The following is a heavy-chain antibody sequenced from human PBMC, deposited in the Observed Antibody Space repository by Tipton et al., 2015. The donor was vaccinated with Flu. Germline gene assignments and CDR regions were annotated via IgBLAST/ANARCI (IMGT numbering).Heavy chain of an antibody. CDR1: GGSISNYY. CDR2: IYTGGSS. V-gene: IGHV4-4*07. CDR3: ARDGYSGYDFGYYFDS. Sequence: TLSLTCTVSGGSISNYYWSWIRQPAGKGLEWIGRIYTGGSSYYNPSLKSRVTMSVDTSKNQFSLKLDSMTAADTAVYFCARDGYSGYDFGYYFDSWGQGTLVTVST. D-gene: IGHD5-12*01. J-gene: IGHJ4*02.